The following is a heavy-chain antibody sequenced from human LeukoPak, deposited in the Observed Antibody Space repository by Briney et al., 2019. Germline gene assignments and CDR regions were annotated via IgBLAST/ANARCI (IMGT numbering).Heavy chain of an antibody. D-gene: IGHD6-13*01. V-gene: IGHV3-11*01. CDR2: ISSSGNTI. J-gene: IGHJ6*03. CDR1: GFTFSDYY. Sequence: GGSLRLSCAASGFTFSDYYMSWIRQAPGKGLEWVSYISSSGNTIYYADSVKGRFTISRDNAKNSLYLQMNSLRAEDTAVYYCAREGRAQHLVGWDYYYYYMDVWGKGTTVTVSS. CDR3: AREGRAQHLVGWDYYYYYMDV.